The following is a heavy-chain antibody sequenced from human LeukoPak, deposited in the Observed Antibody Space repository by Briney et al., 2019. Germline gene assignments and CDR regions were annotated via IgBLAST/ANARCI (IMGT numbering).Heavy chain of an antibody. Sequence: SETLSLTCAVSGGSISSGGYSWSWIRQPPGKGLEWIGYIYHSGSTYYNPSLKSRVIISVDRSKNQFSLKLSSVTAADTAVYYCAKGQSNYDILTGYYTGYYYYGMDVWGQGTTVTVSS. CDR2: IYHSGST. D-gene: IGHD3-9*01. CDR3: AKGQSNYDILTGYYTGYYYYGMDV. V-gene: IGHV4-30-2*01. J-gene: IGHJ6*02. CDR1: GGSISSGGYS.